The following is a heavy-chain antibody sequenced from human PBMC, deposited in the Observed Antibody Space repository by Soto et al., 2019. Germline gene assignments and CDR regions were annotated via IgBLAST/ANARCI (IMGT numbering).Heavy chain of an antibody. CDR2: ISGSVGST. V-gene: IGHV3-23*01. CDR1: GFTFSSYA. Sequence: GGSLRLSCAASGFTFSSYAMSWVHQAPGKGLEWVSAISGSVGSTYYADSVKGRFAISRDNSKNTLYLQMNSLRAEDTAVYYCAQSGGSGYNFWGQGTLVTVSS. D-gene: IGHD3-22*01. J-gene: IGHJ4*02. CDR3: AQSGGSGYNF.